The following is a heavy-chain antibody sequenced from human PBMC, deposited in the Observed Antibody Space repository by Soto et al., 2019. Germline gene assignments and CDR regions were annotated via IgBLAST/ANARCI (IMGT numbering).Heavy chain of an antibody. J-gene: IGHJ6*02. CDR1: GYTLTELS. D-gene: IGHD6-6*01. Sequence: ASVKVSCKVSGYTLTELSMHWVRQAPGKGLEWMGGFDPEDGETIYAQKFQGRVTMTEDTSTDTAYMELSSLRSEDTAVYYCAGDSSSTAYYYYYGMDVWGQGTTVTVSS. CDR3: AGDSSSTAYYYYYGMDV. CDR2: FDPEDGET. V-gene: IGHV1-24*01.